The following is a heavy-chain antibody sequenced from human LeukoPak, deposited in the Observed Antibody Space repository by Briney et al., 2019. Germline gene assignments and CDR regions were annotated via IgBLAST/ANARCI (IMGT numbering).Heavy chain of an antibody. V-gene: IGHV3-30*18. CDR2: ISYDGSNK. D-gene: IGHD7-27*01. CDR3: AKDVKEELGIAYYFDY. Sequence: PGGTLRLSCAASGFTFSSYGMHWVRQAPGKGLEWVAVISYDGSNKYYADSVKGRFTISRDNSKYTLYLQMNSLRAEDTAVYYCAKDVKEELGIAYYFDYWGRGTLVTVSS. J-gene: IGHJ4*02. CDR1: GFTFSSYG.